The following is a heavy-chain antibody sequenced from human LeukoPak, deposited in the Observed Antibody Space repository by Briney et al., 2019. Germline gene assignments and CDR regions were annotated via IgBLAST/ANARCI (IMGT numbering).Heavy chain of an antibody. D-gene: IGHD5-12*01. J-gene: IGHJ6*02. CDR3: ARDAGNSGYGMDV. CDR1: GFTLSSYS. CDR2: ITWSGSAI. Sequence: GGSLRLSCAASGFTLSSYSMNWVRQAPGKGLEWISHITWSGSAIFYADSVKGRFTISRDSAKNLLYLQMSSLRDEDTAIYYCARDAGNSGYGMDVWGRGTTVTVSS. V-gene: IGHV3-48*02.